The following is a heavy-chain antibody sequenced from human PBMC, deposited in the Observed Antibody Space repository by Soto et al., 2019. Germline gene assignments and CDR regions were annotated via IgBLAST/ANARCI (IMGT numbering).Heavy chain of an antibody. Sequence: GGSLRLSCAASGFTFSSYGMHWVRQAPGKGLEWVAVISYDGSNKYYADSVKGRFTISRDNSKNTLYLQMNSLRAEDTAVYYCAKDLTVFAAAGTLGAFDIWGQGTMVTVSS. CDR2: ISYDGSNK. V-gene: IGHV3-30*18. CDR3: AKDLTVFAAAGTLGAFDI. CDR1: GFTFSSYG. J-gene: IGHJ3*02. D-gene: IGHD6-13*01.